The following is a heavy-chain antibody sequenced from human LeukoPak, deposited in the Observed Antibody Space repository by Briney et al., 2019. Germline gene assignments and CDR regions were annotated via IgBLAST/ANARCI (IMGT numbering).Heavy chain of an antibody. Sequence: PSETLSLTCTVSGGSISSSSYYWGWIRQPPGKGLEWSGSIYYSGSTYYNPSLKSRVTISVDTSKNQFSLKLSSVTAADTAVYYCAQVGDFWSGPPHYYMDVWGNGTTVTVSS. CDR1: GGSISSSSYY. D-gene: IGHD3-3*01. CDR3: AQVGDFWSGPPHYYMDV. CDR2: IYYSGST. J-gene: IGHJ6*03. V-gene: IGHV4-39*07.